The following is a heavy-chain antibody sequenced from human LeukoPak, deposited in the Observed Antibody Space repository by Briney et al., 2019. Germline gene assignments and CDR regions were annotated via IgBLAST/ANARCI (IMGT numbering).Heavy chain of an antibody. V-gene: IGHV4-39*01. Sequence: PSETLSLTCTVSGGSISSSSYYWGWIRQPPGKGLEWIGSIYYSGSTYYNPSLKSRVTISVDTSKNQFSLKLSSVTAADTAVYYCARHASWYNWFDPWGQGTLVTVSS. J-gene: IGHJ5*02. CDR3: ARHASWYNWFDP. D-gene: IGHD2-15*01. CDR1: GGSISSSSYY. CDR2: IYYSGST.